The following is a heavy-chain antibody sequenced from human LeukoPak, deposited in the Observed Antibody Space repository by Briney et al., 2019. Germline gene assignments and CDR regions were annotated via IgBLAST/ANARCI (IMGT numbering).Heavy chain of an antibody. V-gene: IGHV3-23*01. Sequence: GGSLRLSCAASGIIFSNYALMWLRQFPGKGLEWVSAIRGSGGGTFYADSVKGRFTISRDNSKNTLYLQVNGLRAEDTAVHYCARDPNGNYIGAFDMWGRGTLVTVSS. J-gene: IGHJ3*02. CDR1: GIIFSNYA. CDR2: IRGSGGGT. CDR3: ARDPNGNYIGAFDM. D-gene: IGHD4-17*01.